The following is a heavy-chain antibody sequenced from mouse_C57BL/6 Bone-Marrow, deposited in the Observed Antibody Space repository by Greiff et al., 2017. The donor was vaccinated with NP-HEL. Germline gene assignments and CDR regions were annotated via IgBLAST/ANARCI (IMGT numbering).Heavy chain of an antibody. CDR3: AREEWLHWYFDV. CDR1: GYTFTNYW. V-gene: IGHV1-63*01. J-gene: IGHJ1*03. D-gene: IGHD2-2*01. Sequence: QVQLQQSGAELVRPGTSVKMSCKASGYTFTNYWIGWVKQRPGQGLEWIGDIYPGGGYTNYNEKFKGKATLTADKSSSTAYMQFSSLTSEDSAIYYCAREEWLHWYFDVWGTGTTVTVSS. CDR2: IYPGGGYT.